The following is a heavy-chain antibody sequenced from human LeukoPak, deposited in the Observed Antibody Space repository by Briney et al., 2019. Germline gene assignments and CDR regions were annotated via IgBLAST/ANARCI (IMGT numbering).Heavy chain of an antibody. CDR2: IKQDGSEK. CDR3: ASSLTTVTADV. D-gene: IGHD4-17*01. J-gene: IGHJ6*02. V-gene: IGHV3-7*05. CDR1: GFTFSSYW. Sequence: PGGSLRLSCAASGFTFSSYWMSWVRQAPGKGLEWVANIKQDGSEKYYVDSVRGRFTISRDNAKNSLYLQMNSLRAEETAVYYCASSLTTVTADVWGQGTTVTVSS.